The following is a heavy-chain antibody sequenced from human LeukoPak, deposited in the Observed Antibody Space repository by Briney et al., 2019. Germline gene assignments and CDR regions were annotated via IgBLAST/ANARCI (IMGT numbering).Heavy chain of an antibody. CDR3: AREIYYYDSSGYAPGAFDI. CDR1: GGSISSYY. Sequence: SETLSLTCAVSGGSISSYYWSWIRQPPGKGLEWIGYIYYSGSTNYNPSLKSRVTISVDTSKNQFSLKLSSVTAADTAVYYCAREIYYYDSSGYAPGAFDIWGQGTMVTVSS. D-gene: IGHD3-22*01. V-gene: IGHV4-59*01. J-gene: IGHJ3*02. CDR2: IYYSGST.